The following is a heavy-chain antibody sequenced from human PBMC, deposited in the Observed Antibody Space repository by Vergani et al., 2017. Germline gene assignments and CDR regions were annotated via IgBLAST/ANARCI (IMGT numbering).Heavy chain of an antibody. CDR3: ARGLTVVPAARSGFDP. Sequence: QVQLQQWGAGLLKPSETLSLTCAVYGGSFSGYYWSWIRQPPGKGLEWIGEINHSGSTNYNPSLKSRVTISVDTSKNQFSLKLSSVTDADTAVYYCARGLTVVPAARSGFDPWGQGTLVTVSS. D-gene: IGHD2-2*01. CDR1: GGSFSGYY. J-gene: IGHJ5*02. CDR2: INHSGST. V-gene: IGHV4-34*01.